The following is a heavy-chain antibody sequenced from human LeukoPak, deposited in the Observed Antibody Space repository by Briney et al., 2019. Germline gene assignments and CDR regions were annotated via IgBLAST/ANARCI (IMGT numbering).Heavy chain of an antibody. Sequence: SETLSLTCAVYGGSFTGYFWNRIRQSPGKGLEWIAEINDRGTTNYNPLLKSRVTISVDTSKNQFSLKVTSVTAADTGVYYCARDPTTVVTVPYYFDFWGQGTPVTVSS. CDR1: GGSFTGYF. CDR2: INDRGTT. V-gene: IGHV4-34*01. J-gene: IGHJ4*02. CDR3: ARDPTTVVTVPYYFDF. D-gene: IGHD4-23*01.